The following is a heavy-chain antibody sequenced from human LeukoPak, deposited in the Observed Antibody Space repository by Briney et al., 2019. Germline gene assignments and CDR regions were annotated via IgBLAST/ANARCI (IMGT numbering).Heavy chain of an antibody. J-gene: IGHJ4*02. CDR3: ARVVSNYYFDY. D-gene: IGHD3-22*01. CDR2: IYHSGST. CDR1: GGSISSGGYS. V-gene: IGHV4-30-2*01. Sequence: SETLSLTCTVSGGSISSGGYSWSWIRQPPGKGLEWIGYIYHSGSTYYNPSLKSRVTVSVDRSKNQFSLKLSSVTAADTAVYYCARVVSNYYFDYWGQGTLVTVSS.